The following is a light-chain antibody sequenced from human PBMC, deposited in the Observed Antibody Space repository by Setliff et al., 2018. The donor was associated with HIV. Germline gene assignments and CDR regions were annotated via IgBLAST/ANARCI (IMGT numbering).Light chain of an antibody. Sequence: QSVLTQPRSVSGSPGQSVTISCTGTSSDVGGYNSVSWYQQHPGTAPKLMIFDVSQRPSGVPDRFSGSKSGNTASLTISGLQAEDEADYYCYSFAGSYTSLYVFGTGTKV. CDR1: SSDVGGYNS. V-gene: IGLV2-11*01. CDR2: DVS. J-gene: IGLJ1*01. CDR3: YSFAGSYTSLYV.